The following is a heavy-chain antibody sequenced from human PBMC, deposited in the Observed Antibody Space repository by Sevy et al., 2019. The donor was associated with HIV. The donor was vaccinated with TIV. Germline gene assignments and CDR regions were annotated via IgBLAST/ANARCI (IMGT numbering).Heavy chain of an antibody. Sequence: GGSLRLSCAASGFTFSNYWMSWVRQAPGKGLECVANINQDGSEKYYLDSVKGRFIVSRDNAKNSLYLQMNSLRAEDXXXXXXXXXXXXXXXXDYFDSWGQGTLVTVSS. CDR2: INQDGSEK. CDR3: XXXXXXXXXXDYFDS. CDR1: GFTFSNYW. V-gene: IGHV3-7*01. J-gene: IGHJ4*02.